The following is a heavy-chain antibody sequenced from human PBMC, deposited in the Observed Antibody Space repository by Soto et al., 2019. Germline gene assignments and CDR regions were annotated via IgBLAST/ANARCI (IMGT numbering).Heavy chain of an antibody. CDR3: ARLRGADFDY. J-gene: IGHJ4*02. CDR1: GYTFTSYG. V-gene: IGHV1-18*01. D-gene: IGHD3-10*01. CDR2: ISAYNGNT. Sequence: QVRLVQSGAEVKKPGATVQVSCKASGYTFTSYGISWGRQAPGQGLEWMGWISAYNGNTNYAQKLQGRVTMTTDTATSTAYMELRSLRSDDTAVYDCARLRGADFDYWGQGTLVTVSS.